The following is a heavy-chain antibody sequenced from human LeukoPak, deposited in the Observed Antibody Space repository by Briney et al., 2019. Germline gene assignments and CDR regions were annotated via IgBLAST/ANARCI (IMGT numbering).Heavy chain of an antibody. J-gene: IGHJ4*02. Sequence: SETLSLTCTVSGGSISSYYWSWIRQPPGKGLEWIGYIYYSGSTNYNPSLKSRVTISVDTSKNQFSLKLSSVTAADTAVYYCARVWYSSSFSFDYWGQGTLVTVSS. CDR2: IYYSGST. CDR1: GGSISSYY. CDR3: ARVWYSSSFSFDY. D-gene: IGHD6-6*01. V-gene: IGHV4-59*01.